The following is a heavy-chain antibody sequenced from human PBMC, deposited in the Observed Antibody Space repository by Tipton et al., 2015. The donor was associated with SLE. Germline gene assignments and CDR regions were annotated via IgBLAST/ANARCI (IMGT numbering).Heavy chain of an antibody. V-gene: IGHV3-21*01. D-gene: IGHD6-13*01. CDR1: GFTFSSYS. CDR3: ARDGAAAGNGGWFDP. Sequence: SLRLSCAASGFTFSSYSMNWVRQAPGKGLEWVSSISSSSSYIYYADSVKGRFTISRDNVKNSLYLQMNSLRAEDTAVYYCARDGAAAGNGGWFDPWGQGTLVTVSS. J-gene: IGHJ5*02. CDR2: ISSSSSYI.